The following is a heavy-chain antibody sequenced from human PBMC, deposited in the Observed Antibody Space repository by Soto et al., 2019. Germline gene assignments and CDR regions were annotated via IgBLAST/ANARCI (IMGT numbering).Heavy chain of an antibody. V-gene: IGHV1-69*01. CDR1: GGPFSSYA. CDR2: IIPIFGTA. D-gene: IGHD5-18*01. J-gene: IGHJ4*02. CDR3: ARAPWIQRHFDY. Sequence: QVQLVQSGAEGKKPGSSVKVSCKASGGPFSSYAISWLRQAPGQGLEWMGGIIPIFGTANYAQKFQGRVTITADESTSTAYMELSSLRSEDTAVYYCARAPWIQRHFDYWGQGTLVTVSS.